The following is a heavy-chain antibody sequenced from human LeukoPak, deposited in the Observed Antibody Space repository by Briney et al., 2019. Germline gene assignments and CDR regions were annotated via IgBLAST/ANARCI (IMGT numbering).Heavy chain of an antibody. CDR1: GGSISSGGYY. Sequence: SETLSLTCTVSGGSISSGGYYWSWIRQHPGRGLEWIGYIYYSGSTYYNPSLKSRVTISVDTSKNQFSLKLSSVTAADTAVYYCARTPMTTGEFDYWGQGTLVTVSS. CDR2: IYYSGST. D-gene: IGHD4-11*01. J-gene: IGHJ4*02. CDR3: ARTPMTTGEFDY. V-gene: IGHV4-31*03.